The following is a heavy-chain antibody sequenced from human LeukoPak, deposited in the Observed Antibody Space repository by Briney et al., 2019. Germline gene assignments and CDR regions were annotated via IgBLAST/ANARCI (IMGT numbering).Heavy chain of an antibody. CDR2: ISSSGSTI. Sequence: PGGSLRLSCAASGFTFSSYEMNWVRQAPGKGLEWVSYISSSGSTIYYADSVKGRFTISRDNSKNTLYLQMNSLRAEDTAVYYCARDYRPGLAVAGNFDYWGQGTLVTVSS. CDR3: ARDYRPGLAVAGNFDY. CDR1: GFTFSSYE. J-gene: IGHJ4*02. V-gene: IGHV3-48*03. D-gene: IGHD6-19*01.